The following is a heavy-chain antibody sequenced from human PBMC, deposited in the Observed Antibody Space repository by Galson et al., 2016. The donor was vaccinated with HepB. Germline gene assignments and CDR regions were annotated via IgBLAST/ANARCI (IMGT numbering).Heavy chain of an antibody. D-gene: IGHD6-25*01. CDR3: ARWAAADFVFDF. J-gene: IGHJ4*02. CDR1: GYTFTRYC. Sequence: SVKVSCKASGYTFTRYCLHWVRQAPGQSLEWMGWIDGSKGNTEYSEKYPGRVAFTRDTLASAASMELTSLRSEDTDIYYCARWAAADFVFDFWGQGTLVTVSS. V-gene: IGHV1-3*01. CDR2: IDGSKGNT.